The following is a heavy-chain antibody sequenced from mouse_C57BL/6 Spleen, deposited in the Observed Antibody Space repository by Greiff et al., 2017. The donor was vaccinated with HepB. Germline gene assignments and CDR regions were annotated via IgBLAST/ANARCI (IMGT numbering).Heavy chain of an antibody. V-gene: IGHV5-9-1*02. J-gene: IGHJ4*01. CDR1: GFTFSSYA. D-gene: IGHD2-4*01. Sequence: EVMLVESGEGLVKPGGSLKLSCAASGFTFSSYAMSWVRQTPEKRLEWVAYISSGGDYIYYADTVKGRFTISRDNARNTLYLQMSSLKSEDTAMYYCTRYLPYDYDRGYYAMDYWGQGTSVTVSS. CDR2: ISSGGDYI. CDR3: TRYLPYDYDRGYYAMDY.